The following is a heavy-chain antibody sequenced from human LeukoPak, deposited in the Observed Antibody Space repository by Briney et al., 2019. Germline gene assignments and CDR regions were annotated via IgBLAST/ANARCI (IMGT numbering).Heavy chain of an antibody. J-gene: IGHJ4*02. CDR2: IHQDGSEK. CDR1: GFMYSSYW. CDR3: ARDQGAPGDY. Sequence: GGTLRLSCAASGFMYSSYWMTWVRQAPGKGLEGVANIHQDGSEKSYVDSVKGRFTISRDNTKNSLYLQMNSLRAEDTALYYCARDQGAPGDYWGQGTLVTVSS. V-gene: IGHV3-7*01. D-gene: IGHD4/OR15-4a*01.